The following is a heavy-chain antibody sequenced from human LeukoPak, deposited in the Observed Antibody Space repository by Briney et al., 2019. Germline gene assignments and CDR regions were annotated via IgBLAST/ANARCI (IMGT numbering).Heavy chain of an antibody. CDR1: EFTFSSYS. CDR2: ISTSSSYI. Sequence: PGGSLRLSCAASEFTFSSYSMNWVRQAPGKGLEWVSFISTSSSYIYYADSVKGRFTISRDNAKNSLYLQMNSLRAEDTAVYYCAELGITMIGGVWGKGTTVTISS. D-gene: IGHD3-10*02. CDR3: AELGITMIGGV. J-gene: IGHJ6*04. V-gene: IGHV3-21*01.